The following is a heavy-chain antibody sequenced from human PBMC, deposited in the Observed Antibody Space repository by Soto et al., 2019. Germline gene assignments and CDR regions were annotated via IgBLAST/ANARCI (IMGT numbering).Heavy chain of an antibody. CDR2: IIPIFGTA. J-gene: IGHJ6*02. V-gene: IGHV1-69*12. D-gene: IGHD2-2*01. CDR1: GGTFSSYA. CDR3: ASPNIVLVPAAIPLGGYYYYGMDV. Sequence: QVQLVQSGAEVKKPGSSVKVSCKASGGTFSSYAISWVRQAPGQGLEWMGGIIPIFGTANYAQKFQGRVTITADESTSTAYMELSSLRCEDTAVYYCASPNIVLVPAAIPLGGYYYYGMDVWGQGTTVTVSS.